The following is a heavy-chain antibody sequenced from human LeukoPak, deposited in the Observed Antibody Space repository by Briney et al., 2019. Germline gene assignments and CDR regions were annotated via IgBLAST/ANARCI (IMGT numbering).Heavy chain of an antibody. V-gene: IGHV4-34*01. CDR3: ARGWAYSNYDY. CDR2: INHSGST. J-gene: IGHJ4*02. Sequence: SETLSLTCAVYGGSFSGYYWSWIRQPPGKGLEWIWEINHSGSTNYNPSLKSRVTISVDTSKNQFSLKLSSVTAADTAVYYCARGWAYSNYDYGGQGTLVTVSS. D-gene: IGHD4-11*01. CDR1: GGSFSGYY.